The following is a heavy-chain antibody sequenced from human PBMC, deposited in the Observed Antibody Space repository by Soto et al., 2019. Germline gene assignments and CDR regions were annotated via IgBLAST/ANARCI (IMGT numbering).Heavy chain of an antibody. J-gene: IGHJ4*02. CDR1: GFTFNNYG. V-gene: IGHV3-33*01. CDR3: ARDGWSSGWYYFDY. CDR2: IWYDGSNK. D-gene: IGHD6-19*01. Sequence: QVQLVESGGGVVQPGRSLRLSCEASGFTFNNYGMHWVRQAPGKGLKWVAVIWYDGSNKYYADSVKGRFTVSRDNSKNTLYLQMNSLRAEDTAVYYCARDGWSSGWYYFDYWGQGTLVTVSS.